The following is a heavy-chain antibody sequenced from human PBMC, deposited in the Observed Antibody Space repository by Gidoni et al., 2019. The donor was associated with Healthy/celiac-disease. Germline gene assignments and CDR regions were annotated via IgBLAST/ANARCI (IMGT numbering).Heavy chain of an antibody. D-gene: IGHD1-26*01. V-gene: IGHV3-7*01. J-gene: IGHJ2*01. Sequence: EVQLVESGGGLVQPGGSLRPSCAASGFTFSSYWMSWVRQAPGKGLEWVANIKQDGSEKYYVDSVKGRFTISRDNAKNSLYLQMNSLRAEDTAVYYCARVVRGIAWEVGYFDLWGRGTLVTVSS. CDR3: ARVVRGIAWEVGYFDL. CDR1: GFTFSSYW. CDR2: IKQDGSEK.